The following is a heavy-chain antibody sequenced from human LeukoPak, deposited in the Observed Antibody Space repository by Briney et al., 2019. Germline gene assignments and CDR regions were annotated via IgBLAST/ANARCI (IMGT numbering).Heavy chain of an antibody. D-gene: IGHD3-22*01. V-gene: IGHV4-38-2*02. J-gene: IGHJ4*02. Sequence: SEPLSLPCTLCGYFIRSGYYWGWIRQSPGNWLEWIGNIHHGWSTYYNPSLKSRLTISVDTSKNQVSLKLRSVTAADTAGYCCAREGSYYDIDYWGQGTLVTVSS. CDR3: AREGSYYDIDY. CDR1: GYFIRSGYY. CDR2: IHHGWST.